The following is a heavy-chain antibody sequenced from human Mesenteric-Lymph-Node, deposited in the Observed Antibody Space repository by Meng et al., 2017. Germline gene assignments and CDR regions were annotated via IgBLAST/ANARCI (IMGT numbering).Heavy chain of an antibody. D-gene: IGHD3-22*01. CDR1: GFTFSSYS. J-gene: IGHJ3*02. CDR2: ISSSSSYI. CDR3: ARGLYYYDSSGLSLYAFDI. V-gene: IGHV3-21*01. Sequence: GGSLRLSCAASGFTFSSYSMNWVRQAPGKGLEWVSSISSSSSYIYYADSVKGRFTISRDNAKNSLSLQMNSLRAEDTAVYYCARGLYYYDSSGLSLYAFDIWGQGTMVTVSS.